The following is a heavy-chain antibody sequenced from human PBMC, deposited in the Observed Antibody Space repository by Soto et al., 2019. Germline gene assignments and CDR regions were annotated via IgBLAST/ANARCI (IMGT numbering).Heavy chain of an antibody. V-gene: IGHV3-23*01. CDR1: GFAFSTYA. J-gene: IGHJ4*02. Sequence: EVQLLESGGGLVQPGGSLTLSCAASGFAFSTYAMTWVRQAPGRGLEWVSSISDSGGSTFYADSVKGRFTVSRGNSKYTLYLQMNSLRAEDTALYYCAKELSYNSGRPFDYWGQGTLVTVSS. CDR2: ISDSGGST. CDR3: AKELSYNSGRPFDY. D-gene: IGHD1-20*01.